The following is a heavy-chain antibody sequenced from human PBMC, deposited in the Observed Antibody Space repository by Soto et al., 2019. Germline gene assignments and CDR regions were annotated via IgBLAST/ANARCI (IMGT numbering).Heavy chain of an antibody. CDR1: GGTFSSYA. CDR3: ARGGMVVTAIYFDY. Sequence: GASVKVSCKASGGTFSSYAISWVRQAPGQGLEWMGGIIPIFGTANYAQKFQGRVTITADESTSTAYVELSSLRSEDTAVYYCARGGMVVTAIYFDYWGQGTLVTVSS. J-gene: IGHJ4*02. V-gene: IGHV1-69*13. D-gene: IGHD2-21*02. CDR2: IIPIFGTA.